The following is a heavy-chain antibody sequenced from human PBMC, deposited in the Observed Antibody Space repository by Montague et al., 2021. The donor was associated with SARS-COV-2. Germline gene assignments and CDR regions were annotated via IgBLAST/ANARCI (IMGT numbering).Heavy chain of an antibody. D-gene: IGHD6-13*01. Sequence: PELVKPTQTLTLTCTFSGFSLSTSGMCVSWIRQPPGKALEWLALIDWDDDKYYSTSLKTRLTISKDTSKNQVVLTMTNVDPVDAATYYCARIFDSSWPTFDYWGQGTLVTVSS. CDR3: ARIFDSSWPTFDY. J-gene: IGHJ4*02. CDR1: GFSLSTSGMC. V-gene: IGHV2-70*01. CDR2: IDWDDDK.